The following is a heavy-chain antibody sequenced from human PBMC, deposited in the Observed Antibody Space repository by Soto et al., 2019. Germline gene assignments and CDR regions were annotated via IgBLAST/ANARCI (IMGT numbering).Heavy chain of an antibody. CDR2: IYWDDDK. Sequence: QITLKESGPTLVKPTQTVTLTCTFSGFSLSSHGVGVGWIRQPPGEALEWLALIYWDDDKRYNPSLRSRLTVTKDTSKNQVFLTVTDVDPADTAKYCCAHRPNWGFSDFDSWGQGTLVTVSS. D-gene: IGHD7-27*01. CDR3: AHRPNWGFSDFDS. CDR1: GFSLSSHGVG. V-gene: IGHV2-5*02. J-gene: IGHJ4*02.